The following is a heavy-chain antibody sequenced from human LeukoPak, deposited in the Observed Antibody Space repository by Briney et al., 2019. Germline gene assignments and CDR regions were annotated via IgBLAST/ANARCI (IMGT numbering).Heavy chain of an antibody. Sequence: GGCLRLSCAASVFTVSSNHMSWVRQAPWKGLEWVSVIYSGGSTYYADSVKGRFTISRDNSKNTLYLQMNSLRAEDTAVYYCARGPGDSSSPFDYWGQGTLVTVSS. CDR2: IYSGGST. D-gene: IGHD6-6*01. J-gene: IGHJ4*02. CDR3: ARGPGDSSSPFDY. CDR1: VFTVSSNH. V-gene: IGHV3-53*01.